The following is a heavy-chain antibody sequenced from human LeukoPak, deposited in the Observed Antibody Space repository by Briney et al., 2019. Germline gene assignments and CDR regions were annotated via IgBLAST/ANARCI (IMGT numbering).Heavy chain of an antibody. J-gene: IGHJ4*02. CDR3: AKQYWSEYYFDY. CDR2: ISYDGSNK. Sequence: GGSLRLSCAASGFTFSSYGMHWVRQAPGKGLGWVAVISYDGSNKYYADSVKGRFTISRDNSKNTLYLQMNSLRAEDTAVYYCAKQYWSEYYFDYWGQGTLVTVSS. V-gene: IGHV3-30*18. D-gene: IGHD2-8*02. CDR1: GFTFSSYG.